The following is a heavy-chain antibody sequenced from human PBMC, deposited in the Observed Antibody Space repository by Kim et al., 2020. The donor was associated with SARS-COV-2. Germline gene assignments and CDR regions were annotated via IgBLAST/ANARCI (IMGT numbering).Heavy chain of an antibody. Sequence: SVKVSCKASGGTFSSYAISWVRQAPGQGLEWMGGIIPIFGTANYAQKFQGRVTITADESTSTAYMELSSLRSEDTAVYYCARDRAAVATNNWFDPWGQGTLVTVSS. CDR2: IIPIFGTA. J-gene: IGHJ5*02. V-gene: IGHV1-69*13. CDR1: GGTFSSYA. D-gene: IGHD6-19*01. CDR3: ARDRAAVATNNWFDP.